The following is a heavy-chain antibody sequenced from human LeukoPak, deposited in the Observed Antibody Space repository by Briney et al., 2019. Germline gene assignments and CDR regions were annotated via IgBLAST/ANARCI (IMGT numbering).Heavy chain of an antibody. CDR1: GFTFSNYW. CDR3: AKDGLIVSTQTFITMIVGYYMDV. Sequence: GGSLRLSCAASGFTFSNYWMSWVRQAPGKGLEWVANIKQDGSEKYYVDSVKGRFTISRDNAKNSLFLQMNSLRAEDTAVYYCAKDGLIVSTQTFITMIVGYYMDVWGKGTTVTVSS. J-gene: IGHJ6*03. CDR2: IKQDGSEK. D-gene: IGHD3-22*01. V-gene: IGHV3-7*01.